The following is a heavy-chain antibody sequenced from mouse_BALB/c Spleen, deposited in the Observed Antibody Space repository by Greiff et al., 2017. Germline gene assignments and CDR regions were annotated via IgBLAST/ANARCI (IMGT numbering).Heavy chain of an antibody. CDR1: GYTFTSYT. Sequence: QVQLKQSGAELARPGASVKMSCKASGYTFTSYTMHWVKQRPGQGLEWIGYINPSSGYTNYNQKFKDKATLTADKSSSTAYMQLSSLTSEDSAVYYCAREEWDYPYYYAMDYWGQGTSVTVSS. J-gene: IGHJ4*01. D-gene: IGHD2-4*01. CDR3: AREEWDYPYYYAMDY. CDR2: INPSSGYT. V-gene: IGHV1-4*01.